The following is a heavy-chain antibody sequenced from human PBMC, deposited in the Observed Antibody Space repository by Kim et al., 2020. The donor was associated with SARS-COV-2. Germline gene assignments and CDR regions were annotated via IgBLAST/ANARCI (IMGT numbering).Heavy chain of an antibody. CDR3: ASGSYSLFDY. D-gene: IGHD3-10*01. CDR2: IRNKANSYTT. J-gene: IGHJ4*02. CDR1: GFTFSDHF. Sequence: GGSLRLSCAASGFTFSDHFMDWVRQAPGKGLEWVGRIRNKANSYTTEYAASVKCRFTISRDESKNSLYLQMNSLKTEDTDVYYCASGSYSLFDYWGQGSL. V-gene: IGHV3-72*01.